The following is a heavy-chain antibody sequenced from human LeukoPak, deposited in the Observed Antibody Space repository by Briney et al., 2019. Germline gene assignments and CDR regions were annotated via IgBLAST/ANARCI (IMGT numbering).Heavy chain of an antibody. J-gene: IGHJ4*02. CDR1: GFTFSNYG. V-gene: IGHV3-21*01. CDR2: ISSSSSYI. CDR3: ARVLRPQVGATSYYFDY. D-gene: IGHD1-26*01. Sequence: GGSLRLSCVASGFTFSNYGMSWVRQAPGKGLEWVSSISSSSSYIYYADSVKGRFTISRDNAKNSLYLQMDSLRAEDTAVYYCARVLRPQVGATSYYFDYWGQGTLVTVSS.